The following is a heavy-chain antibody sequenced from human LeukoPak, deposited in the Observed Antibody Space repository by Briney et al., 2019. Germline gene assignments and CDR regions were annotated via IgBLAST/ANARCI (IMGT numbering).Heavy chain of an antibody. CDR1: GYSFTSYW. D-gene: IGHD1/OR15-1a*01. V-gene: IGHV5-51*01. Sequence: GESLKISCEGSGYSFTSYWIGWLRQMPGKGLEWMGIIYPADSVTRYSPSFQGQVTISADKSISTAYLQWNSLKASDTAMYYCARRRTGTYYFDYWGQGTLVTVSS. J-gene: IGHJ4*02. CDR3: ARRRTGTYYFDY. CDR2: IYPADSVT.